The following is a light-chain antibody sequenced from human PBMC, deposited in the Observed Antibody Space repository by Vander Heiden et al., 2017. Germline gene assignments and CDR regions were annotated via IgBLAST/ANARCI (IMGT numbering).Light chain of an antibody. V-gene: IGKV3-11*01. CDR2: DAS. CDR3: QQRSDWPVT. Sequence: EIVLTQSPATLSLSPGERATLSCRASQTVRRYLAWYRQKPGQAPRLLIYDASNRATGLPARFSGSGSGTDFTLTISSLEPEDSAVYYCQQRSDWPVTFGQGTRPEIK. CDR1: QTVRRY. J-gene: IGKJ5*01.